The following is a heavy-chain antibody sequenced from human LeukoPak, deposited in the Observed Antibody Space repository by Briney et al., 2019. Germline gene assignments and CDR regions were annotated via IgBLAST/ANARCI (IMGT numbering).Heavy chain of an antibody. V-gene: IGHV3-33*01. CDR2: IWYDGSNK. Sequence: GSLRLSCAASGFTFSSYGMHWVRQAPGKGLEWVAVIWYDGSNKYYADSVKGRFTTSRDNSKNTLYLQMNSLRAEDTAVYYCASLMTTVTTGDYWGQGTLVTVSS. D-gene: IGHD4-17*01. J-gene: IGHJ4*02. CDR3: ASLMTTVTTGDY. CDR1: GFTFSSYG.